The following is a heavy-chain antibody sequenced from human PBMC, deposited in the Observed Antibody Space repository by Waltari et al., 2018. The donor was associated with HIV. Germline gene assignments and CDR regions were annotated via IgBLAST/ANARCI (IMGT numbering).Heavy chain of an antibody. V-gene: IGHV3-53*05. D-gene: IGHD3-16*01. CDR3: VKGVRYYGP. Sequence: VETGGTVIRPGGSLRLSCSPITFSFANNYVTWLRLAPRMGLVGVFSFYFDDTAHYADAVKVRFIGSRYKFRNTVNLLMNYLIFDDTATYYCVKGVRYYGPWGQGTPVTVS. CDR1: TFSFANNY. J-gene: IGHJ5*02. CDR2: FYFDDTA.